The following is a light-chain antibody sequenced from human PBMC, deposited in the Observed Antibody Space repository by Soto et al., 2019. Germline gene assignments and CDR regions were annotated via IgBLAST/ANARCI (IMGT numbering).Light chain of an antibody. CDR3: SSYTTSITHV. CDR1: SSDVGAFDY. V-gene: IGLV2-14*03. J-gene: IGLJ1*01. Sequence: QSVRTQPAPGSGSPGQSITIPRTGSSSDVGAFDYVCWHQQHPGKAPNLLIFDVSSRPSGVSSRFSASKSGNTASLTISGLQAEDEADYYCSSYTTSITHVFGTGTKVTVL. CDR2: DVS.